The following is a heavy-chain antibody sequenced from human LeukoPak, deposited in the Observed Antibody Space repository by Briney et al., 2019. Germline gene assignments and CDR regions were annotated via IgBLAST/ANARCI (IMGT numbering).Heavy chain of an antibody. J-gene: IGHJ5*02. V-gene: IGHV3-74*01. CDR3: AKDTRKGIAVAGKLNWFDP. D-gene: IGHD6-19*01. Sequence: GGSLRLSCAASGFTFSSYWMHWVRQAPGKGLVWVSRINSDGSSTSYADSVKGRFTISRDNAKNTLYLQMNSLRAEDTAVYYCAKDTRKGIAVAGKLNWFDPWGQGTLVTVSS. CDR2: INSDGSST. CDR1: GFTFSSYW.